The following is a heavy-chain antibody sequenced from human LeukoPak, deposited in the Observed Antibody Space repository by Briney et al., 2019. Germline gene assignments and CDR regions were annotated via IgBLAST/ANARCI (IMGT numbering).Heavy chain of an antibody. V-gene: IGHV3-33*06. CDR2: IWYDGSNK. CDR3: AKDLHYYVAMDV. Sequence: PGGSLRLSCAASGFTFSNYGMHWVRQAPGKGLEWVAVIWYDGSNKYYADSVKGRFTISRDNSKNTLYLQMNSLRAEDTAVYYCAKDLHYYVAMDVWGQGTTVTVSS. J-gene: IGHJ6*02. D-gene: IGHD3-10*02. CDR1: GFTFSNYG.